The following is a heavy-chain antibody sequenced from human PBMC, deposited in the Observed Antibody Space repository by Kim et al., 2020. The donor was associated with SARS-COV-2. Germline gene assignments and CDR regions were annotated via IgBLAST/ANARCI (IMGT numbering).Heavy chain of an antibody. Sequence: GGSLRLSCAASGFTFSSYWMSWVRQAPGKGLEWVANIKQDGSEKYYVDSVKGRFTISRDNAKNSLYLQMNSLRAEDTAVYYCARDGAFAHASLYYYYGMDVWGQGTTVTVSS. CDR3: ARDGAFAHASLYYYYGMDV. V-gene: IGHV3-7*01. CDR2: IKQDGSEK. D-gene: IGHD1-26*01. CDR1: GFTFSSYW. J-gene: IGHJ6*02.